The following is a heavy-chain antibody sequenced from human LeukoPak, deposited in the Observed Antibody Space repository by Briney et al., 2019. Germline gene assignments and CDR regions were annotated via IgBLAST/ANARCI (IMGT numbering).Heavy chain of an antibody. V-gene: IGHV4-34*01. CDR3: ARGHRYYYGSSGYYYYFDY. D-gene: IGHD3-22*01. CDR1: GGSFSGYY. J-gene: IGHJ4*02. CDR2: INHSGST. Sequence: SETLSLTCAVYGGSFSGYYWSWIRQPPGKGLEWIGEINHSGSTNYNPSLKSRVTISVDTSKNQFSLKLSSVTAADTAVYYCARGHRYYYGSSGYYYYFDYWGQGTLVTVSS.